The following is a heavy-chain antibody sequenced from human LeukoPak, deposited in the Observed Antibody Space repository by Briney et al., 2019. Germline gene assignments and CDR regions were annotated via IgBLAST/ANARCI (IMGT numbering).Heavy chain of an antibody. J-gene: IGHJ4*02. V-gene: IGHV3-49*04. Sequence: GGSLRLSCTASGFTFGDYAMTWVRQAPGKGLEWVGFIRSKVYGGTPEYAASVKGGFTISRDDSKGIAYLQMNSLKTEDTAVYYCTRDRTPYYWGQGTLVTVSS. CDR2: IRSKVYGGTP. CDR1: GFTFGDYA. CDR3: TRDRTPYY.